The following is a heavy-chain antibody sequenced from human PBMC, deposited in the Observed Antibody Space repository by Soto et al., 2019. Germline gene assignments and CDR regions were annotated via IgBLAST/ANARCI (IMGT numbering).Heavy chain of an antibody. D-gene: IGHD5-18*01. V-gene: IGHV1-2*04. J-gene: IGHJ5*02. CDR1: GYTFTGYY. CDR2: INPNSGGT. Sequence: ASVKVSCKASGYTFTGYYMHWVRQAPGQGLEWMGWINPNSGGTNYAQKFQGWVTMTRDTSISTAYMELSRLRSDDTAVYYCARANSYGYNNRFDPWGQGTLVTVSS. CDR3: ARANSYGYNNRFDP.